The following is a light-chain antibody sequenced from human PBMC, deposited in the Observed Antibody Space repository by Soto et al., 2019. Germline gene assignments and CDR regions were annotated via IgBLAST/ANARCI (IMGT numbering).Light chain of an antibody. CDR2: DAS. CDR1: QSISDW. V-gene: IGKV1-5*01. Sequence: DIQMTQSPSTLSASVGDRVTITCRASQSISDWLAWYQQKPGKAPKLLIYDASGLESGVPPRFSGSGSGTEFTLTISSLQPDDFATYYCQQYNSYSLTFGGGTKVEIK. J-gene: IGKJ4*01. CDR3: QQYNSYSLT.